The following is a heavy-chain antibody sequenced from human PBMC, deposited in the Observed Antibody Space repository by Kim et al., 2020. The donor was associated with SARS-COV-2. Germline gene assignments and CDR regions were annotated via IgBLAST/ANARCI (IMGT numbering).Heavy chain of an antibody. V-gene: IGHV4-39*01. CDR2: IYYNGRT. D-gene: IGHD2-2*01. Sequence: SETLSLTCTVTGDSVSISSYYWGWIRQPPGKGLEWIGSIYYNGRTFYNPSLENRVTTSIDTSKNQFSLRLTSVTATDTAVYFCARLDLVIIISGWGQGTLVTVSS. J-gene: IGHJ4*02. CDR3: ARLDLVIIISG. CDR1: GDSVSISSYY.